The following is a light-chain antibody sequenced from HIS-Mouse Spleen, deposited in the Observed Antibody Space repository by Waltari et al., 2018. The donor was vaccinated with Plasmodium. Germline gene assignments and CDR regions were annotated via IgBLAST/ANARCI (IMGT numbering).Light chain of an antibody. CDR1: VLAKKY. V-gene: IGLV3-27*01. CDR3: YSAADNNRV. Sequence: SYELTQPSSLSVSPGQTARITCSGDVLAKKYARWFQQKPGQAPVMGIYKDSERTSGIPGRFSGSSSGTTVTLTISGAQVEDEADYYCYSAADNNRVFGGGTKLTVL. J-gene: IGLJ3*02. CDR2: KDS.